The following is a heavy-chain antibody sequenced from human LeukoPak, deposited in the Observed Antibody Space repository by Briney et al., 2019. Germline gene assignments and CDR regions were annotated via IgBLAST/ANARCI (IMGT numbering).Heavy chain of an antibody. V-gene: IGHV3-30*02. D-gene: IGHD3-10*01. CDR1: GFTFSSYG. J-gene: IGHJ4*02. CDR3: ARTLTMVRGPNDY. CDR2: IRYDGSNK. Sequence: GGSLRLSCAASGFTFSSYGMHWVRQAPGKGLEWVAFIRYDGSNKYYADSVKGRFTISRDNAKNSLYLQMNSLRAEDTAVYYCARTLTMVRGPNDYWGQGTLVTVSS.